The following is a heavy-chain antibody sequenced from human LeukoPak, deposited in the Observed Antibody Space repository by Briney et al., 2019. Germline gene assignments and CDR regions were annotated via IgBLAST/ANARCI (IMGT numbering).Heavy chain of an antibody. J-gene: IGHJ4*02. CDR3: AKSRRGSGWSRCYFDF. Sequence: GGSVSLSCAASLFTFSSYFMIWVRHAPGRGLEGVSTIHPGSSKYYADSVKGRFDISRDHSKNTLYLQMNSLRAEDTAIYYCAKSRRGSGWSRCYFDFWGQGTLVTVCS. CDR2: IHPGSSK. CDR1: LFTFSSYF. D-gene: IGHD6-19*01. V-gene: IGHV3-23*05.